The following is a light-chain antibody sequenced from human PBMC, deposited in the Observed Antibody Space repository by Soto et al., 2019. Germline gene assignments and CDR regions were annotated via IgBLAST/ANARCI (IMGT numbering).Light chain of an antibody. CDR1: QDISNY. CDR2: DAS. J-gene: IGKJ4*01. CDR3: QQYDNLPLT. Sequence: DIQMTQSPSSLSASVGDRVTITCQASQDISNYLNWYQQKPGKAPKLLIYDASNLETGVPSRFSGSGSGTDFTFTISSLQPEDIATYYWQQYDNLPLTFGGGTKVELK. V-gene: IGKV1-33*01.